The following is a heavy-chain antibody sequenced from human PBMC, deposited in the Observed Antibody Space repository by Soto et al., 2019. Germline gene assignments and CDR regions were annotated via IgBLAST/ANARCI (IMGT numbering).Heavy chain of an antibody. V-gene: IGHV3-48*02. CDR2: ISSSSDIT. Sequence: GGSLRLSCAASGFTFSAHSMNWVRQAPGKGLEWVSYISSSSDITYYADSVKGRFTISRDNAKKSLFLQMNSLRDEDTAVYYCARDGLSLVRGVNFRWFDPWGQGTLVTVSS. D-gene: IGHD3-10*01. CDR1: GFTFSAHS. CDR3: ARDGLSLVRGVNFRWFDP. J-gene: IGHJ5*02.